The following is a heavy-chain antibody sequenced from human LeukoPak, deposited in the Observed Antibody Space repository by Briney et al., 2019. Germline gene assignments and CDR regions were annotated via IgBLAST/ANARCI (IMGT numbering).Heavy chain of an antibody. CDR1: GYTFSSYG. CDR3: ASDDVAVTGALDF. CDR2: IWYDGSNK. Sequence: GGSLRLSSAASGYTFSSYGMHWVRQAPGKGLEWVAVIWYDGSNKYYADSVKGRFTISRDNSKNTLYLQMNSLRAEDTAVYYYASDDVAVTGALDFWGQGTLVTVSS. J-gene: IGHJ4*02. D-gene: IGHD6-19*01. V-gene: IGHV3-33*01.